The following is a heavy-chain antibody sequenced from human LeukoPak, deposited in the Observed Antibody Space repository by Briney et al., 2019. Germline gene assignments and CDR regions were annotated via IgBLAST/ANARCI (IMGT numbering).Heavy chain of an antibody. D-gene: IGHD6-19*01. Sequence: LRLSCAASGFTFSSYGMSWVRQAPGKGLEWVSGINWNGGSTGYADSVKGRFTISRDNAKNSLYLQMNSLRAEDTALYYCARGGYSSGWSDYWGQGTLVTVSS. CDR1: GFTFSSYG. CDR2: INWNGGST. J-gene: IGHJ4*02. V-gene: IGHV3-20*04. CDR3: ARGGYSSGWSDY.